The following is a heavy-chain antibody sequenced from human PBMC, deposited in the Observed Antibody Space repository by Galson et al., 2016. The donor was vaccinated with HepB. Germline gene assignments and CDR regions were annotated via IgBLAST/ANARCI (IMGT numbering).Heavy chain of an antibody. CDR3: ASTEQWLVPFDY. J-gene: IGHJ4*02. Sequence: SETLSLTCSVSGGSMRSNYWSWIRESPGKGLEWIGYIYNSGSTNSGSTTYNPSRKSRVTISVDTSKKQVSLKLTSVTAADTAVYYWASTEQWLVPFDYWGQGTLVTVSS. D-gene: IGHD6-19*01. CDR1: GGSMRSNY. CDR2: IYNSGST. V-gene: IGHV4-59*01.